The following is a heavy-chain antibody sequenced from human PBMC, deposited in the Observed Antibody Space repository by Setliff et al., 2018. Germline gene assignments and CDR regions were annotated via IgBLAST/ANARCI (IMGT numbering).Heavy chain of an antibody. V-gene: IGHV4-4*02. Sequence: SETLSLTCTVSGGSISSSNWWTWIRQSPGKGLEWIGEINHSGSSNYNPSLKSRVTISIDTSNNQFSLKVTSVTAADTGIYYCARGRNVAARLLDSWGQGARVTVSS. CDR2: INHSGSS. CDR1: GGSISSSNW. J-gene: IGHJ4*02. CDR3: ARGRNVAARLLDS. D-gene: IGHD6-6*01.